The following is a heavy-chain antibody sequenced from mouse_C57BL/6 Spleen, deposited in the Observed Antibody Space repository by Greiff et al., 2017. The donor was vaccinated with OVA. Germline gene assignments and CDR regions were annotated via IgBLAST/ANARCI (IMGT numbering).Heavy chain of an antibody. Sequence: EVHLVESGPGLVKPSQSLSLTCSVTGYSITSGYYWNWIRQFPGNKLGWMGYISYDGSNNYNPSLKNRISITRDTSKNQFFLKLNSVTTEDTATYYCAREGTTVVATGAMDYWGQGTSVTVSS. V-gene: IGHV3-6*01. CDR3: AREGTTVVATGAMDY. CDR2: ISYDGSN. CDR1: GYSITSGYY. J-gene: IGHJ4*01. D-gene: IGHD1-1*01.